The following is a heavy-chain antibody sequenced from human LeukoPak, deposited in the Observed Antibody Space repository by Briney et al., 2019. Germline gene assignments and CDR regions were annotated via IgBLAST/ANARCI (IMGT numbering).Heavy chain of an antibody. CDR2: ISGSGGST. V-gene: IGHV3-23*01. CDR3: ARDSADNLD. CDR1: GFTFSSYA. Sequence: PGGSLSLSCAASGFTFSSYAMSWVRQAPGKGLEWVSAISGSGGSTYYADSEKGRFTISRDNSKNTLYLQMNSLRAEDTAVYYCARDSADNLDWGQGTLVTVSS. J-gene: IGHJ4*02. D-gene: IGHD3-9*01.